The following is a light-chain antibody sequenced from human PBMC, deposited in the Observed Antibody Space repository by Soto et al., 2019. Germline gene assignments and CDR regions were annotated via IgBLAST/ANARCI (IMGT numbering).Light chain of an antibody. Sequence: DIQMTQSPSSLSASVGDRVTITCRASQGISNYVAWYQQRPGKAPKLLIYAASTLQSGVPSGFSGSESGTDFTLTISGLQPEDVATYYCQKYDSAPLFTFGPGTKVEIK. CDR2: AAS. CDR1: QGISNY. J-gene: IGKJ3*01. CDR3: QKYDSAPLFT. V-gene: IGKV1-27*01.